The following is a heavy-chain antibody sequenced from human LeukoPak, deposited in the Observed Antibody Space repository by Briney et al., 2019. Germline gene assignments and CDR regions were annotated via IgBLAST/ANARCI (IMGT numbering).Heavy chain of an antibody. CDR3: ARGIVATITQGYYFDY. CDR2: IYYSGST. J-gene: IGHJ4*02. Sequence: SETLSLTCTVSGGSISSYYWSWIRQPPGKGLEWIGYIYYSGSTNYNPSLKSRVTISVDTSKNQFSLKLSSVTAADTAVYYCARGIVATITQGYYFDYWGQGTLVTVSS. CDR1: GGSISSYY. D-gene: IGHD5-12*01. V-gene: IGHV4-59*01.